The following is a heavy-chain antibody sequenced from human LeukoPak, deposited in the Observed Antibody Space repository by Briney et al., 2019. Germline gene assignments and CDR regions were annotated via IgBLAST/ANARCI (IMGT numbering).Heavy chain of an antibody. CDR1: GFTFSGYT. D-gene: IGHD4/OR15-4a*01. V-gene: IGHV3-21*06. J-gene: IGHJ6*04. CDR3: ARVKEGATQYNFYYYDMDV. Sequence: GGSLRLSCAASGFTFSGYTINWVRRAPGRGLEWVSSIISRGTYIYYADSVKGRFTVSRDNAKNSLYLQMNSLRVDDTAVYFCARVKEGATQYNFYYYDMDVWGKGTTVTVSS. CDR2: IISRGTYI.